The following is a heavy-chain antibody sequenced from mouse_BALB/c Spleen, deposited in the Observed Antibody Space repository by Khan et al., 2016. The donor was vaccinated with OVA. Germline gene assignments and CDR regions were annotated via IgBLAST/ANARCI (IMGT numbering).Heavy chain of an antibody. Sequence: QVQLQQPGAELVKPGASVKLSCKASGYTFTSYWMHWVKQRPGQGLDWIGYINPSDGRSHYNEKFKNKATLTVDKSSSTASMQLSSPTSEDSAVYFCTRGGYGSLAYWGQGTLVTVSA. D-gene: IGHD2-10*02. CDR3: TRGGYGSLAY. J-gene: IGHJ3*01. V-gene: IGHV1S81*02. CDR2: INPSDGRS. CDR1: GYTFTSYW.